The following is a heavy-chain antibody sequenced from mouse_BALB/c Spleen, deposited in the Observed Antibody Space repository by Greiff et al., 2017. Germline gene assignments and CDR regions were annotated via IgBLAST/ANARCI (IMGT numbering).Heavy chain of an antibody. Sequence: QVQLQQSGPGLVQPSQSLSITCTVSGFSLTSYGVHWVRQSPGKGLEWLGVIWSGGSTDYNAAFISRLSISKDNSKSQVFFKMNSLQADDTAIYYCARNSYYYGSSYNWYFDVWGAGTTVTVSS. CDR1: GFSLTSYG. J-gene: IGHJ1*01. D-gene: IGHD1-1*01. CDR3: ARNSYYYGSSYNWYFDV. CDR2: IWSGGST. V-gene: IGHV2-4-1*01.